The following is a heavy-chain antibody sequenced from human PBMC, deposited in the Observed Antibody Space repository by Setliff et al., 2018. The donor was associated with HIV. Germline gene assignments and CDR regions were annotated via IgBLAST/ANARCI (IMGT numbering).Heavy chain of an antibody. CDR1: GYTFTTYG. CDR3: ARLKADYEVDY. V-gene: IGHV1-18*04. J-gene: IGHJ4*02. Sequence: ASVKVSCKASGYTFTTYGVNWVRQAPGQGLEWMGWINSYNGNTKFAQKFQGRVTMTTDTSTTTAFMELRSLTSDDTAVYFCARLKADYEVDYWGQGTLVTVSS. D-gene: IGHD4-17*01. CDR2: INSYNGNT.